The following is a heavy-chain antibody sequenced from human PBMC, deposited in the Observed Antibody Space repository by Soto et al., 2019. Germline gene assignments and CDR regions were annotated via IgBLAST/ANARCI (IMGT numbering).Heavy chain of an antibody. CDR2: ISGSGGST. D-gene: IGHD3-10*01. J-gene: IGHJ6*02. CDR3: AKGSWVRDPTIYYYYYGMDV. CDR1: GFTFSSYA. V-gene: IGHV3-23*01. Sequence: EVQLLESGGGLVQPGGSLRLSCAASGFTFSSYAMSWVRQAPGKGLEWVSAISGSGGSTYYADPVKGRFTISRDNSKNTLYLQMNSLRAEDTAVYYCAKGSWVRDPTIYYYYYGMDVWGQGTTVTVSS.